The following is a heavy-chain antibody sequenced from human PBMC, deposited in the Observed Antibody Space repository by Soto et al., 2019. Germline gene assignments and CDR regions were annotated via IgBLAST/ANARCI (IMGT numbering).Heavy chain of an antibody. Sequence: ASVKVSCKASGYTFTSYGISWVRQAPGQGLEWMGWISAYNGNTNYAQKLQGRVTMTTDTSTSTAYMELRSLRSDDTAVYYCAIDPYSSSWYGWFDPWGQGTLVTVSS. CDR2: ISAYNGNT. D-gene: IGHD6-13*01. V-gene: IGHV1-18*01. CDR3: AIDPYSSSWYGWFDP. J-gene: IGHJ5*02. CDR1: GYTFTSYG.